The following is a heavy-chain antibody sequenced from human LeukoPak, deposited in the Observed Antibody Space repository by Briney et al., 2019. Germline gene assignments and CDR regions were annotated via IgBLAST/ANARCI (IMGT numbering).Heavy chain of an antibody. Sequence: GASVKVSCKASGYTFTGYYLHWVRQAPGQGLEWMGWIIPNSGGTNYAQKFQGRVTMTGDTSISTAYMELSRLSSDDTAIYYCAGRPDTAIVPIFDYWGQGTLVTVSS. J-gene: IGHJ4*02. CDR2: IIPNSGGT. D-gene: IGHD5-18*01. V-gene: IGHV1-2*02. CDR3: AGRPDTAIVPIFDY. CDR1: GYTFTGYY.